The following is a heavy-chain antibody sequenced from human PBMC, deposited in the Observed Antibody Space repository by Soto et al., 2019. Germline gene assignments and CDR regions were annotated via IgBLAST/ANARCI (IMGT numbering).Heavy chain of an antibody. V-gene: IGHV3-15*01. D-gene: IGHD3-10*01. J-gene: IGHJ4*02. CDR2: IKSKTDGGTT. CDR1: GFTFSNAW. Sequence: PGGSLRLYCAASGFTFSNAWMSWVRQAQGKGLEWVGRIKSKTDGGTTDYAAPVKGRFTISRDDSKNTLYLQMNSLKTEDTAVYYCSTDPHRRIWFGELSPIMAYWGQGTLVTVSS. CDR3: STDPHRRIWFGELSPIMAY.